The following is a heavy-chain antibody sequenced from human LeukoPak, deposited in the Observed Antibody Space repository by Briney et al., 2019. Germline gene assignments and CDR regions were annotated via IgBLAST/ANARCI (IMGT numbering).Heavy chain of an antibody. V-gene: IGHV3-23*01. Sequence: PGGSLRLSCAVSGFTFSNYAISWVRQAPGKGLEWVSSISGSGDTTYYADPVKGRFTISRDNSKNTLYLQMNSLRAEDTAVYYCAPDCSGAFPNWFDPWGQGTLVTVSS. CDR1: GFTFSNYA. CDR2: ISGSGDTT. J-gene: IGHJ5*02. D-gene: IGHD2-15*01. CDR3: APDCSGAFPNWFDP.